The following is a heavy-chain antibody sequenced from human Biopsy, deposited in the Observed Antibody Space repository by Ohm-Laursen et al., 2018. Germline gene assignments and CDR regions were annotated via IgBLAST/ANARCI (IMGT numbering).Heavy chain of an antibody. CDR3: ARGSNDFGGLYFHR. Sequence: TLSLTCTVSGGSFTGNYWSWIRQPPGKGLEWIGHISYTGYTSYNASLKRRVTIWVDTSRNHFSLRLSSLTAAATAVYYCARGSNDFGGLYFHRWGQGTLLTVSS. V-gene: IGHV4-59*01. J-gene: IGHJ4*02. D-gene: IGHD4-23*01. CDR2: ISYTGYT. CDR1: GGSFTGNY.